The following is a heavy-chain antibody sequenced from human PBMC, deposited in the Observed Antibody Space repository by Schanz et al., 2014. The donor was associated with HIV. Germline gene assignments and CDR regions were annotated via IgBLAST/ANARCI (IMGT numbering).Heavy chain of an antibody. Sequence: QVQLQEPGPGLVKPSETLSLTCTVSGGPISSYYWTWIRQPAGKGLEWIGRIYTSGGTNYNPSLKGRVTMSVDTPKNHFSLKLSSVTAADTAVYYCARTVPRYDSSGSYPDAFDIWGQGTMVTVSS. CDR2: IYTSGGT. CDR1: GGPISSYY. J-gene: IGHJ3*02. D-gene: IGHD3-22*01. CDR3: ARTVPRYDSSGSYPDAFDI. V-gene: IGHV4-4*07.